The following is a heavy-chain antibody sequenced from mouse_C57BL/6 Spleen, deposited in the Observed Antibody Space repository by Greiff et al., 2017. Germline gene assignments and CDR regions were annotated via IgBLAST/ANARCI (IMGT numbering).Heavy chain of an antibody. J-gene: IGHJ3*01. CDR1: GYTFTSYD. Sequence: VKLQQSGPELVKPGASVKLSCKASGYTFTSYDINWVKQRPGQGLEWIGWIYPRDGSTKYNEKFKGKATLTVDTSSSTAYMELHSLTSEDSAVYFCARPYYYGSSHFAYWGQGTLVTVSA. CDR3: ARPYYYGSSHFAY. V-gene: IGHV1-85*01. D-gene: IGHD1-1*01. CDR2: IYPRDGST.